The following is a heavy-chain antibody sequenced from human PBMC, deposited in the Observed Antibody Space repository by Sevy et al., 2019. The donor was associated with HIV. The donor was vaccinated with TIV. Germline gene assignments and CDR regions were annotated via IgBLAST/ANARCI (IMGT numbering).Heavy chain of an antibody. V-gene: IGHV1-24*01. CDR2: FDPEDGDPEDGET. J-gene: IGHJ4*02. CDR3: ATTKDYYDSSGYPFDD. Sequence: ASVKVSCTVSGYTLTKLSMHWVRQAPGKGPEWLGTFDPEDGDPEDGETVHAQKFQDRVIMTDDISTDTAYMELSSLTSEDTAVYYCATTKDYYDSSGYPFDDWGQGTLVTVSS. CDR1: GYTLTKLS. D-gene: IGHD3-22*01.